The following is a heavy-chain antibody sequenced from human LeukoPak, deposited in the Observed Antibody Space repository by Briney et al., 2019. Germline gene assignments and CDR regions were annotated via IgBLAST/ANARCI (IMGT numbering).Heavy chain of an antibody. CDR1: GFTFSTYT. CDR2: FSSSGGTI. J-gene: IGHJ6*03. V-gene: IGHV3-48*04. Sequence: PGGSLRLSCAASGFTFSTYTMNWVRQAPGKGLEWVSYFSSSGGTIYYADSVKGRFTISRDNAKNSLYLQMNSLRAEDTAVYYCARVGTTNYYFYYMDVWGKGTTVTVSS. D-gene: IGHD2-2*01. CDR3: ARVGTTNYYFYYMDV.